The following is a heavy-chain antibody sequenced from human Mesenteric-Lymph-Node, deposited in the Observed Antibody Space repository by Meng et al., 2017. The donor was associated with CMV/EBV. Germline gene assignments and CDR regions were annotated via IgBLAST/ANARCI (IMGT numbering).Heavy chain of an antibody. V-gene: IGHV3-66*02. D-gene: IGHD2-2*01. J-gene: IGHJ6*02. Sequence: GGSLRPSCPASGSTASSNHMSSVRQAPGKGLEWVSIIYSGGSTYYADSVKGRFTISRDNSKNTLYLQMNNLRAEDTAVYYCARDDCSSTSCSLPWYYYYGMDVWGQGTTVTVSS. CDR3: ARDDCSSTSCSLPWYYYYGMDV. CDR1: GSTASSNH. CDR2: IYSGGST.